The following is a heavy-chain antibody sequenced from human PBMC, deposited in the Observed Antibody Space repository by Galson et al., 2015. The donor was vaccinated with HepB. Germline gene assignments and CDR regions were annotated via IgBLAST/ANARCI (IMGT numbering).Heavy chain of an antibody. J-gene: IGHJ5*02. D-gene: IGHD2-15*01. Sequence: SVKVSCKASGGTFSRYAISWVRQAPGQGLEWMGGIIPIFGTANYAQKFQGRVTITADESTSTAYMELSSLRSEDTAVYYCARDGWRWFDPWGQGTLVTVSS. CDR1: GGTFSRYA. V-gene: IGHV1-69*13. CDR2: IIPIFGTA. CDR3: ARDGWRWFDP.